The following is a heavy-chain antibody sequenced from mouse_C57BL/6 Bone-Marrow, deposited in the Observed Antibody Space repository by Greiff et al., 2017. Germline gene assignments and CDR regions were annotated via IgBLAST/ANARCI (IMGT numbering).Heavy chain of an antibody. Sequence: VHLVESGAELARPGASVKMSCKASGYTFTSYTMHWVKQRPGQGLEWIGYINPSSGYTKYNQKFKDKATLTAYKSASTAYMQLSSLTSEDSAVYYSLRGYFDVWGTGTTATVSS. D-gene: IGHD1-1*01. CDR2: INPSSGYT. CDR3: LRGYFDV. J-gene: IGHJ1*03. V-gene: IGHV1-4*01. CDR1: GYTFTSYT.